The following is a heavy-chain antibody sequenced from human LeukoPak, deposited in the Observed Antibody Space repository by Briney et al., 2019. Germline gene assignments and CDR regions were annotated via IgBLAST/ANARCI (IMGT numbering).Heavy chain of an antibody. D-gene: IGHD6-19*01. J-gene: IGHJ4*02. CDR3: AKVPPSGWTTPGENFDY. CDR1: GFTFSSYA. CDR2: ISGSGGST. V-gene: IGHV3-23*01. Sequence: GGSLRLSCAASGFTFSSYAMSWVRQAPGKGLEWVSAISGSGGSTYYADSVKGRFTISRDNSKNTLYLQMNSLRAEDTAVYYCAKVPPSGWTTPGENFDYWGQGTLVTVSS.